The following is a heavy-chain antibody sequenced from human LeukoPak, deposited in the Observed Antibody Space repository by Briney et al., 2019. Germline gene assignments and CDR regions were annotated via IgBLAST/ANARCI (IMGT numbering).Heavy chain of an antibody. CDR2: ISGSSGII. J-gene: IGHJ4*02. V-gene: IGHV3-48*01. Sequence: GGSLRLSCAASGFTFNTYTMNWVRQAPGKGLEWVSYISGSSGIIDYADSVKGRFTISRDNSKNTLFLQMNSLRAEDTAVYYCAKDRSLDGGNSNGYFDSWGQGTLVTVSS. CDR1: GFTFNTYT. D-gene: IGHD4-23*01. CDR3: AKDRSLDGGNSNGYFDS.